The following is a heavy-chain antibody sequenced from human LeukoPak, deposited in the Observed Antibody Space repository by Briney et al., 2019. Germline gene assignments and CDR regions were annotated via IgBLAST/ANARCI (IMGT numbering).Heavy chain of an antibody. D-gene: IGHD1-14*01. J-gene: IGHJ4*02. CDR3: ARLSAYNWNHANYFDY. CDR2: YPGHSDI. V-gene: IGHV5-51*01. Sequence: YPGHSDIKYSPSFQGQVTISADKSISTAYLQWSSLKASDTAMYYCARLSAYNWNHANYFDYWGQGTLVTVSS.